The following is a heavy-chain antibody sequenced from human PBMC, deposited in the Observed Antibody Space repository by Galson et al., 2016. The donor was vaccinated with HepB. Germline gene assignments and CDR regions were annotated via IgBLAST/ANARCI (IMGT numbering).Heavy chain of an antibody. Sequence: SLRLSCAASGFTFSSYGMHWVRQAPGKRLEWVALIWYDGSTRFSADSVKARFTISRDNSKNTLHLQMNSLRAEDSAVYYCARESPHIAVPVLDDWGQGTLVTVSS. D-gene: IGHD6-19*01. CDR2: IWYDGSTR. J-gene: IGHJ4*02. V-gene: IGHV3-33*01. CDR3: ARESPHIAVPVLDD. CDR1: GFTFSSYG.